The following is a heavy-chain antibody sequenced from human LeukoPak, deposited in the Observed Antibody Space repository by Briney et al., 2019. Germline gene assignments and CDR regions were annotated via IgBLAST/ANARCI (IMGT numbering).Heavy chain of an antibody. CDR2: IYYSGST. CDR1: GGSISSGGYY. V-gene: IGHV4-31*03. Sequence: ASQTLSLTCTVSGGSISSGGYYWTWIRQHPGKGLEYIGYIYYSGSTYYNPSLESRVTISLDTSKNQFSLKLSSVTAADTAVYYCAREHPNSSGYYFDALDIWGQGTMVTVSS. J-gene: IGHJ3*02. D-gene: IGHD3-22*01. CDR3: AREHPNSSGYYFDALDI.